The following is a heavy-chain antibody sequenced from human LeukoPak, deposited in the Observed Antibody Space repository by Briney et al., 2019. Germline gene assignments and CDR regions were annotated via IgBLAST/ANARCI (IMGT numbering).Heavy chain of an antibody. CDR1: GGSFSGYY. V-gene: IGHV4-34*01. Sequence: KASETLSLTCAVYGGSFSGYYWSWIRQPPGKGLEWIGEINHSGSTNYNPSLKSRVTISVDTSKNQFSLKLSSVTAADTAVYYCARGLGSSSWPQYYYYYYGMDVWGQGTTVTVSS. CDR3: ARGLGSSSWPQYYYYYYGMDV. D-gene: IGHD6-13*01. J-gene: IGHJ6*02. CDR2: INHSGST.